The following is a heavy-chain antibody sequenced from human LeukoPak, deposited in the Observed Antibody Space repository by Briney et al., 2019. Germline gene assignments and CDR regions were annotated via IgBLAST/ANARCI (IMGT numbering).Heavy chain of an antibody. CDR2: INHSGST. J-gene: IGHJ6*02. D-gene: IGHD6-13*01. CDR1: GGSFSGYY. Sequence: SETLSLTCAVYGGSFSGYYWSWIRQPPGKGLEWIGEINHSGSTNYNPSLKSRVTISVDTSKNQFSLKLSSVTAADTAVYYCARANIPLAAADTYYYYGMDVWGQGTTVTVSS. CDR3: ARANIPLAAADTYYYYGMDV. V-gene: IGHV4-34*01.